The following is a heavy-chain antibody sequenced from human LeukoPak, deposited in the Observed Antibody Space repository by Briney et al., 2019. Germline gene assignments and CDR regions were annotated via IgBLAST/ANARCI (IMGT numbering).Heavy chain of an antibody. CDR1: GYRFTNYW. CDR3: ARPASYYYDSSGYYSYDASDI. J-gene: IGHJ3*02. D-gene: IGHD3-22*01. Sequence: GESLKISCKGSGYRFTNYWIGWVRQMPGKGLEWMGIIYPGDADTRYSPSFQGQVTISADKSISTAYLRWSSLKASDTAMYYCARPASYYYDSSGYYSYDASDIWGQGTMVTVSS. V-gene: IGHV5-51*01. CDR2: IYPGDADT.